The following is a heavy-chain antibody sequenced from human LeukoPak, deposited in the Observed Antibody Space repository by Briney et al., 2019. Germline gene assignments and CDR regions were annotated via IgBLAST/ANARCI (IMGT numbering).Heavy chain of an antibody. CDR2: ISSSSSYI. CDR1: GFTFSSYS. D-gene: IGHD5-24*01. Sequence: PGGSLRLSCAASGFTFSSYSMNWVRQAPGKGLEWVSSISSSSSYIYYADSVKGRFTISRDNAKNSLYLQMNSLRAEDTAVYYCAKNKGWLQYGGIDYWGQGTLVTVSS. J-gene: IGHJ4*02. V-gene: IGHV3-21*04. CDR3: AKNKGWLQYGGIDY.